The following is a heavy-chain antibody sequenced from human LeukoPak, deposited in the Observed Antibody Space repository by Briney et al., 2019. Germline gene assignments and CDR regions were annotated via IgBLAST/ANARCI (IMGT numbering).Heavy chain of an antibody. CDR1: GYTFTSYY. J-gene: IGHJ1*01. Sequence: ASVKVSCKASGYTFTSYYMHWVRQAPGQGLEWMGMINPSGGSTSYAQKFQGRVTMTRDTSTSTVYMELSSLRPEDTAVYYCARGPHYYDSSGYETGDFQHWGQGTLVTVSS. D-gene: IGHD3-22*01. CDR2: INPSGGST. V-gene: IGHV1-46*01. CDR3: ARGPHYYDSSGYETGDFQH.